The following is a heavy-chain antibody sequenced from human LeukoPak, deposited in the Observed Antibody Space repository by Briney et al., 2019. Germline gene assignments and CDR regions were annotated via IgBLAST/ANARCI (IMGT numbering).Heavy chain of an antibody. D-gene: IGHD2-2*01. V-gene: IGHV3-30-3*01. J-gene: IGHJ4*02. CDR3: ARGVSTGYCSSTSCSEGGY. CDR1: GFTFSSYA. Sequence: GGSLRLSCAASGFTFSSYAMHWVRQAPGKGLEWVAVISYDGSNKYYADSVKGRFTISRDNSKNTLYLQMNSLRAEDTAVYYCARGVSTGYCSSTSCSEGGYWGQGTLVTVSS. CDR2: ISYDGSNK.